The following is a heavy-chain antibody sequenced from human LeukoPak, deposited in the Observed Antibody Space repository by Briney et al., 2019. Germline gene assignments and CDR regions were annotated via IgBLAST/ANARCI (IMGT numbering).Heavy chain of an antibody. D-gene: IGHD6-19*01. CDR1: GYTFTSYA. J-gene: IGHJ6*03. CDR2: INAGNGNT. Sequence: ASVKVSCKASGYTFTSYAMHWVRQAPGQRLEWMGWINAGNGNTKYSQEFQGRVTITRDTSAGTAYMELSSLRSENMAVYYCARGYSSGWPYYYFYMDVWGKGTTVTVSS. CDR3: ARGYSSGWPYYYFYMDV. V-gene: IGHV1-3*03.